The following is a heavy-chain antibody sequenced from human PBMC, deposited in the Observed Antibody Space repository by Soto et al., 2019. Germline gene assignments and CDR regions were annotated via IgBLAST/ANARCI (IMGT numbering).Heavy chain of an antibody. CDR3: AKDRRAGGNSAFYFDF. V-gene: IGHV3-23*01. D-gene: IGHD3-16*01. J-gene: IGHJ5*01. Sequence: GGSLRLSCAASGFKFSSYAMSWVRQAPGKGLEWVSLISATGGGTYYADSVKGRFTISRDNSDNTLYLQVHSLRAEDTAVYYCAKDRRAGGNSAFYFDFWGKGAQVTVSS. CDR1: GFKFSSYA. CDR2: ISATGGGT.